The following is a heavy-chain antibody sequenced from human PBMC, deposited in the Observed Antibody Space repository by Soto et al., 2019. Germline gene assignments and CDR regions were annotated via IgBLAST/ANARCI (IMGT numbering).Heavy chain of an antibody. Sequence: SETPSLTLPVYGGSLSGYYWSRIRPPPGKGLEWIGEINHSGSTNYNPSLKSRVTISVDTSKNQFSLKLSSVTAADTAVYYCARAGRSLLWFGDNYFDYWGQGTLVTVSS. D-gene: IGHD3-10*01. CDR1: GGSLSGYY. CDR2: INHSGST. CDR3: ARAGRSLLWFGDNYFDY. V-gene: IGHV4-34*01. J-gene: IGHJ4*02.